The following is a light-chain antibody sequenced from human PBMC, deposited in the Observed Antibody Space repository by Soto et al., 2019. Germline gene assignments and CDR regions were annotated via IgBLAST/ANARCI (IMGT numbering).Light chain of an antibody. Sequence: DIVMTQSPLSLPVTPGEPASISCRSSQSLLHSNGYNYLNWYLQRPGQSPQVLIYLSSNLASGVPYMLSGSGSATDFTLKISRVEAEDVGLYYCMQALQTPWTFGQGTKVEIK. J-gene: IGKJ1*01. V-gene: IGKV2-28*01. CDR1: QSLLHSNGYNY. CDR3: MQALQTPWT. CDR2: LSS.